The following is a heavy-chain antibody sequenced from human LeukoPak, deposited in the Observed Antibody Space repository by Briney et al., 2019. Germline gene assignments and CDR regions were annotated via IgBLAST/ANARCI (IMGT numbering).Heavy chain of an antibody. V-gene: IGHV4-31*03. J-gene: IGHJ6*02. CDR1: GGSISSGGYY. Sequence: SQTLSLTCTVSGGSISSGGYYWSWIRQHPGKGLEWIGYIYYSGSTYYNPSLKSRVTISVDTSKNQFSLKLSSVTAADTAVYYCAREAPQLRFDYYYGMDVWGQGATVTVSS. CDR2: IYYSGST. D-gene: IGHD3-10*01. CDR3: AREAPQLRFDYYYGMDV.